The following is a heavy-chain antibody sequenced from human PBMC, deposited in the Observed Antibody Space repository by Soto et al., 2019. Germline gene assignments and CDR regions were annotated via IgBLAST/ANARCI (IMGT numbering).Heavy chain of an antibody. J-gene: IGHJ6*03. CDR3: ASPLSWGSRSWYYYYLDV. D-gene: IGHD3-16*01. Sequence: GASVKVSCKASGYTFTSYDINWVRQATGQGLEWMGWMNPNSGNTGYAQKFQGRVTMTRNTSISTAYMELSSLRSEDTAVYYCASPLSWGSRSWYYYYLDVWGKGTTVTVSS. CDR1: GYTFTSYD. V-gene: IGHV1-8*01. CDR2: MNPNSGNT.